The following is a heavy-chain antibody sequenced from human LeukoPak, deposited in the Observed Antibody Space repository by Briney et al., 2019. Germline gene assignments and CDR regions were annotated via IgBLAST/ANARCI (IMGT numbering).Heavy chain of an antibody. CDR3: ASLDHSGGWSSVYDY. J-gene: IGHJ4*02. CDR1: GYTFTGYY. CDR2: INPNSGGT. V-gene: IGHV1-2*02. D-gene: IGHD6-19*01. Sequence: ASVKVSCKASGYTFTGYYMHWVRQAPGQGLEWMGWINPNSGGTNYAQKFQGRVTMTRDTSISTAYMELSRLRSDDTAVYYCASLDHSGGWSSVYDYWGQGTLVTVSS.